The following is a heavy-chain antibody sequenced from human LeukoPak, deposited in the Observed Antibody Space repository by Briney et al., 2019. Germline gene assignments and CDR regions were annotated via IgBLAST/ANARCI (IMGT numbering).Heavy chain of an antibody. D-gene: IGHD2-21*02. CDR3: ARTPYCGGDCYVDY. CDR1: GFSLSTSGMR. V-gene: IGHV2-70*04. J-gene: IGHJ4*02. CDR2: IDWDDDK. Sequence: SGPTLVNPTQTLTLTCTFSGFSLSTSGMRVSWIRQPPGKALEWLARIDWDDDKFYSTSLETRLTISKDTSKNQVVLTMPNMDPVDTATYYCARTPYCGGDCYVDYWGQGTLVTVSS.